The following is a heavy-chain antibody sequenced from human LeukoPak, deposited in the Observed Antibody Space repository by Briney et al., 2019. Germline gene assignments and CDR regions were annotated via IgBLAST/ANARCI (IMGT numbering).Heavy chain of an antibody. CDR3: ARGRQRSSSSGVGY. V-gene: IGHV1-8*01. J-gene: IGHJ4*02. CDR1: GYTFTSYD. CDR2: MTPNSGNT. Sequence: ASVKVSCKASGYTFTSYDINGVRQATGQGLEWMGWMTPNSGNTGYAQKFKGRVTMTRTSSISTAYRGLSRLRSGDRAVYYCARGRQRSSSSGVGYWGEGALGTVSS. D-gene: IGHD6-6*01.